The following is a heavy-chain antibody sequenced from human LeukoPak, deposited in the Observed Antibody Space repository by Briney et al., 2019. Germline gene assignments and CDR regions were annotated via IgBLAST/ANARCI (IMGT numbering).Heavy chain of an antibody. V-gene: IGHV4-30-4*01. D-gene: IGHD3-22*01. J-gene: IGHJ4*02. Sequence: SETLSLTCTVSGGSISSGDYYWSWIRQPPGKGLEWIGYIYYSGSTYYNPSLKSRVTISVDTSKNQFSLKLSSVTAADTAVYHCARGDHSSGPPRMDYWGQGTLVTVSS. CDR1: GGSISSGDYY. CDR3: ARGDHSSGPPRMDY. CDR2: IYYSGST.